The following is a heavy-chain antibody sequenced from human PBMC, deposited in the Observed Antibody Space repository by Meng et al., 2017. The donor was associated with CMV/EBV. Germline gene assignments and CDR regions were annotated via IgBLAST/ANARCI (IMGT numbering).Heavy chain of an antibody. CDR1: GFTFSSYS. V-gene: IGHV3-23*01. Sequence: GESLKISCAASGFTFSSYSMNWVRQAPGKGLEWVSIIDDSGANTYYADSVTGRFSISRDNSKNTLFLQTNSLRVEDTAVYYCARGAGAWYGEYFDYWGQGTLVTVSS. J-gene: IGHJ4*02. CDR2: IDDSGANT. D-gene: IGHD6-19*01. CDR3: ARGAGAWYGEYFDY.